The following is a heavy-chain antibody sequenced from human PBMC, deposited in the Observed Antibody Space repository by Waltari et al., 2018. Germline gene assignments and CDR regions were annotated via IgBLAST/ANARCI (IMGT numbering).Heavy chain of an antibody. CDR1: GFSFSRSW. CDR3: ARDLVATPP. Sequence: EVQLVESGGDLVQQGGSLRLSCAASGFSFSRSWMTWVRQNPGKGLEWVGNIQQNGSEKWYADSVKGRFTISRDNAMNLVYLQMNSLRVEDTAVYYCARDLVATPPWGQGTLVTVSS. CDR2: IQQNGSEK. J-gene: IGHJ5*02. D-gene: IGHD2-21*02. V-gene: IGHV3-7*01.